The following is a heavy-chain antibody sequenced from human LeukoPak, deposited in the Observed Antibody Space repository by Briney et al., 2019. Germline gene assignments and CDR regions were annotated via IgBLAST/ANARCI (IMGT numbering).Heavy chain of an antibody. V-gene: IGHV4-30-4*08. CDR3: ARGGNWNDDAFDI. D-gene: IGHD1-1*01. J-gene: IGHJ3*02. Sequence: SQTLSLTCTVSGGSISSGDYYWSWIRQPPGKGLEWIGYIYYSGSTYYNPSLKSRVTISVDTSKNQFSLKLSSVTAADTAVYYFARGGNWNDDAFDIWGQGTMVTVSS. CDR2: IYYSGST. CDR1: GGSISSGDYY.